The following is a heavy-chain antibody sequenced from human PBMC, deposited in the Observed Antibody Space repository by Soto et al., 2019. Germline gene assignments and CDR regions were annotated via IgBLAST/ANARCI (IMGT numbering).Heavy chain of an antibody. V-gene: IGHV3-23*01. CDR2: ISGSGGST. CDR3: AKDHIAGAGRGVSWYFDY. J-gene: IGHJ4*02. Sequence: GGSLRLSCAASGFTFSSYAMSWVRQAPGKGLEWVSAISGSGGSTYYADSVKGRFTIPRDNSKNTLYLQMSSLRAEDTAVYYCAKDHIAGAGRGVSWYFDYWGQGTLVTVSS. CDR1: GFTFSSYA. D-gene: IGHD6-19*01.